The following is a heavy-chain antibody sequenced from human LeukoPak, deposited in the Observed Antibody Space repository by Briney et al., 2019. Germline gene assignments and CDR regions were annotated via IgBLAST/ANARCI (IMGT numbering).Heavy chain of an antibody. CDR1: GFTFSRYA. J-gene: IGHJ4*02. CDR3: AKDLQKGPVESFDY. D-gene: IGHD2-15*01. V-gene: IGHV3-23*01. CDR2: ISGSGGTT. Sequence: PGGSLRLSCAASGFTFSRYAMSWVRQAPGKGLEWVSSISGSGGTTYYGDSVEGRFTISRDNSKNTLYLQMNSLRAEDTAVYYCAKDLQKGPVESFDYWGQGTLVTVSS.